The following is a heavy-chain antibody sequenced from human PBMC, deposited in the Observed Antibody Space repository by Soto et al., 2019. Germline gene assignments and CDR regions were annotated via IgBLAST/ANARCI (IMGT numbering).Heavy chain of an antibody. CDR2: INHSGRT. D-gene: IGHD2-21*02. V-gene: IGHV4-34*01. CDR1: GGSFSGYY. J-gene: IGHJ4*02. Sequence: QVQLQQWGAGLLKPSETLSLTCAVYGGSFSGYYWSWIRQPPGKGLEWIGEINHSGRTNYNPSLKTRLNISVETYKNHFALKLSSMTAADTAVYYCAREGKYCPLGYWGQGTLVTVSS. CDR3: AREGKYCPLGY.